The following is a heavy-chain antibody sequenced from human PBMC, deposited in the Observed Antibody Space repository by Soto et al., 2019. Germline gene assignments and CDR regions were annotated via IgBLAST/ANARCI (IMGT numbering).Heavy chain of an antibody. CDR3: AMGDNYVTPTPPDV. J-gene: IGHJ6*02. D-gene: IGHD3-16*01. V-gene: IGHV1-18*01. Sequence: QVQLVQYGDEVRKPGSSVKVSCKASGYIFVNYGIAWVRQSPGQRLEWMGWISPYSGNTQYASKVEGRLTMTKDTSTSTAYTALGSLTSADTAVYYCAMGDNYVTPTPPDVWGQGTTVTVSS. CDR2: ISPYSGNT. CDR1: GYIFVNYG.